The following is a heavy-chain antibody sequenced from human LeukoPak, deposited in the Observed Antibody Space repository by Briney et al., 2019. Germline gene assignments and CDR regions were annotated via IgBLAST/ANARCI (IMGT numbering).Heavy chain of an antibody. CDR3: ASIDYGDYNWYFDL. CDR1: GGSSSGYY. Sequence: SETLSLTCAVYGGSSSGYYWSWIRQPPGKGLEWIGEINHSGSTNYNPSLKSRVTISVDTSKNQFSLKLSSVTAADTAVYYCASIDYGDYNWYFDLWGRGTLVTVSS. J-gene: IGHJ2*01. D-gene: IGHD4-17*01. V-gene: IGHV4-34*01. CDR2: INHSGST.